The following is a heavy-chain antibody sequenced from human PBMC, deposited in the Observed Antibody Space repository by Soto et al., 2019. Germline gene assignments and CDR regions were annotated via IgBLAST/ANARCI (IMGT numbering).Heavy chain of an antibody. CDR3: PRGEQYSGRIFDY. CDR1: GDSVSSNSAG. Sequence: SQTLSLTCAITGDSVSSNSAGWSRVRQSPSRGLEWLGRTYYRSKWYYEYAVSVRGRITINPDTSKNQYSLQLNSVTPEDTAVYFCPRGEQYSGRIFDYWGQGTLVTVSS. D-gene: IGHD1-26*01. J-gene: IGHJ4*01. CDR2: TYYRSKWYY. V-gene: IGHV6-1*01.